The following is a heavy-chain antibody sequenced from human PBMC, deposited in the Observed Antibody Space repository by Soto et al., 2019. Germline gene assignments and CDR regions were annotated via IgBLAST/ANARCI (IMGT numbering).Heavy chain of an antibody. V-gene: IGHV3-23*01. CDR2: TTGSGIYS. D-gene: IGHD2-21*02. Sequence: EVQLLESGGALVQPGGSLRLSCVASGCTFSNNAMSWARQAPGKGLEWVSGTTGSGIYSYYADSVKGRFTISRDNSKNTLFLQMDGLRAEDTAVYYCAKGYGGDPFDYWGQGTLVTVSS. CDR3: AKGYGGDPFDY. J-gene: IGHJ4*02. CDR1: GCTFSNNA.